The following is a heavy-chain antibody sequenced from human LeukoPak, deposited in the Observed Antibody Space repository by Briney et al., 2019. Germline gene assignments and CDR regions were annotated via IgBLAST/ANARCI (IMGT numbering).Heavy chain of an antibody. J-gene: IGHJ4*02. Sequence: GGSLRLSCAASGFAFSNYWMNRVRQAPGKGLEWVANIKQDGSETYYVDSVKGRFTISRDNAKNSLYLQMNSLRAEDTALYYCCSTNSFSYWGQGTLVTVSS. D-gene: IGHD2-2*01. CDR3: CSTNSFSY. V-gene: IGHV3-7*01. CDR2: IKQDGSET. CDR1: GFAFSNYW.